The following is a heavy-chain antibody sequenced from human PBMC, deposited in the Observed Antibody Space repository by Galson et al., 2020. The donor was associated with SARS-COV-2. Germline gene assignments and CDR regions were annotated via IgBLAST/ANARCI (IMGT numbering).Heavy chain of an antibody. CDR2: INNSGNT. D-gene: IGHD6-19*01. CDR1: GGSISSHY. J-gene: IGHJ4*02. V-gene: IGHV4-59*11. CDR3: SRAAVAGPFDY. Sequence: SETLSLTCTVYGGSISSHYWSWIRQPPGKGPEWIGCINNSGNTDYNPSLKSRVTISIDTSKNQFSLKVSSVTAADTAVYYCSRAAVAGPFDYWGQGTLVTVSS.